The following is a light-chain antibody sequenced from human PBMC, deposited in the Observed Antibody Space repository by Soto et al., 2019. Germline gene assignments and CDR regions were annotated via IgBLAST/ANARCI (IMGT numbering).Light chain of an antibody. CDR1: QSVSNS. CDR3: QQYNNFIT. Sequence: ILLIQAPAPLSLSSGEGATLLCRASQSVSNSLAWYQQNPGQAPRLLIYDASKRATGIPARFSGSGSGTEFTLTISSLQSEDFAVYYCQQYNNFITFGQGTRLEI. V-gene: IGKV3D-15*02. J-gene: IGKJ5*01. CDR2: DAS.